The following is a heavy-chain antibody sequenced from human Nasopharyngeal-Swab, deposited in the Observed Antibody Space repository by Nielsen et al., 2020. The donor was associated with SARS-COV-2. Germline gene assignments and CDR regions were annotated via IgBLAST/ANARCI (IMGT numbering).Heavy chain of an antibody. CDR3: ARDRGLLSDYEGDYFNGMDL. CDR2: ISSRSGYV. J-gene: IGHJ6*02. D-gene: IGHD5-12*01. CDR1: GFTFNRKN. V-gene: IGHV3-21*01. Sequence: GESLKISCVGSGFTFNRKNMHWVRQAPGKGLEWLSSISSRSGYVHYANSLAGRAIISRDNDKNSLYLHINSLRAEDTAVYYCARDRGLLSDYEGDYFNGMDLWGQGTTVTVSS.